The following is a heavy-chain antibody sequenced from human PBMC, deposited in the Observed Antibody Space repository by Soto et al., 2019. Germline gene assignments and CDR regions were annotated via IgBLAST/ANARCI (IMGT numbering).Heavy chain of an antibody. CDR3: AHNDGLGSFGPSGAYYFDY. CDR1: GFSLSTSGVG. Sequence: QITLKESGPTLVKPTQTLTLTCTFSGFSLSTSGVGVGWIRQPPGKALEWLALIYWDDDKRYSPSLKSRLTITKDTSKNPVVLTMTNMDPVDTATYYCAHNDGLGSFGPSGAYYFDYWGQGTLVTVSS. CDR2: IYWDDDK. V-gene: IGHV2-5*02. J-gene: IGHJ4*02. D-gene: IGHD3-10*01.